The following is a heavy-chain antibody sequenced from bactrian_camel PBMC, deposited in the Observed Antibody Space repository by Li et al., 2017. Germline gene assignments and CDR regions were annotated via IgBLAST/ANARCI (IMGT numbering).Heavy chain of an antibody. CDR1: GYFSKRC. V-gene: IGHV3S1*01. Sequence: HVQLVESGGDSVEAGGSLRLSCEVSGYFSKRCMAWFRQAPGKERQGVAAIVTGAHNKYYAGSANGRFTISQNKAKNTVYLQMSNLQPDDTATYYCAEGRGSRGEHCYSLNYWGQGTQVTVS. D-gene: IGHD6*01. CDR3: AEGRGSRGEHCYSLNY. CDR2: IVTGAHNK. J-gene: IGHJ4*01.